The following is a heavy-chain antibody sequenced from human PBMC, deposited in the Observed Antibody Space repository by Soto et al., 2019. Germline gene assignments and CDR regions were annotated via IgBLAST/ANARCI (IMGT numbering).Heavy chain of an antibody. CDR1: GFTFSSYS. CDR2: ISSSSSTI. J-gene: IGHJ4*02. CDR3: ARGKVPAAIYFDY. Sequence: EVQLVESGGGLVQPGGSLRLSCAASGFTFSSYSMNWVRQAPGKGLAWVSYISSSSSTIYYADSVKGRFTISRDNAKNSLYLQMNSLRDEYTAVYYCARGKVPAAIYFDYWGQGSLVTASS. D-gene: IGHD2-2*02. V-gene: IGHV3-48*02.